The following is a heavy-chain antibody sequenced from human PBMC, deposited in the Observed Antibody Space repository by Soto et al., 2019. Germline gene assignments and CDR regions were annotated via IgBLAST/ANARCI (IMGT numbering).Heavy chain of an antibody. J-gene: IGHJ4*02. CDR2: IWYDGSNK. CDR1: GFTFSSYG. CDR3: ASSRAGLRLGELSLFDY. V-gene: IGHV3-33*01. D-gene: IGHD3-16*02. Sequence: QVQLVESGGGVVQPGRSLRLSCAASGFTFSSYGMHWVRQAPGKGLEWVAVIWYDGSNKYYADSVKGRFTISRDNSKNTLYLQMNSLRAEDTAVYYCASSRAGLRLGELSLFDYWGQGTLVTVSS.